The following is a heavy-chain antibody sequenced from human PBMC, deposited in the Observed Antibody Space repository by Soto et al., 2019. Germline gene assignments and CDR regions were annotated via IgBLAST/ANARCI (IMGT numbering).Heavy chain of an antibody. CDR3: ARLRSGRGWDLYYYHYYMDV. V-gene: IGHV4-34*01. D-gene: IGHD6-19*01. CDR2: INHSGST. CDR1: GGSFSGYY. Sequence: SETLSPTCAVYGGSFSGYYWSWIRQPPGKGLEWIGEINHSGSTNYNPSLKSRVTISVDTSKNQFSLKLSSVTAADTAVYYCARLRSGRGWDLYYYHYYMDVWGKGTTVPVSS. J-gene: IGHJ6*03.